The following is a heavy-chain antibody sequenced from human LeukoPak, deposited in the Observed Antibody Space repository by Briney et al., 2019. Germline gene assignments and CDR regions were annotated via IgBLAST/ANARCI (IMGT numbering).Heavy chain of an antibody. CDR2: IYPGDSDT. CDR3: ARHAGGYSSSSYFDY. V-gene: IGHV5-51*01. D-gene: IGHD6-13*01. CDR1: GYSFTNYW. J-gene: IGHJ4*02. Sequence: GESLKISCKGSGYSFTNYWIGWVRQMPAKGLEWLRIIYPGDSDTRYSPSFQGQVTISADKSISTAYLQWSSLKAAGTAMYYCARHAGGYSSSSYFDYWGQGTLVTVSS.